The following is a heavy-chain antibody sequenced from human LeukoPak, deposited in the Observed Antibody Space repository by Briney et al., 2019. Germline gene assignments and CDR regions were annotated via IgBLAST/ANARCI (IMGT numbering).Heavy chain of an antibody. CDR1: GFTFSSYE. J-gene: IGHJ6*02. D-gene: IGHD4-17*01. CDR3: ARDDYGDFGDLAGMDV. V-gene: IGHV3-48*03. Sequence: AGGSLRLSCAASGFTFSSYEMNWVRQAPGKGLEWVSYISSSGSTIYYADSVKGRFTISRDNAKNSLYLQMNSLRAEDTAVYYCARDDYGDFGDLAGMDVWGQGTTVTVSS. CDR2: ISSSGSTI.